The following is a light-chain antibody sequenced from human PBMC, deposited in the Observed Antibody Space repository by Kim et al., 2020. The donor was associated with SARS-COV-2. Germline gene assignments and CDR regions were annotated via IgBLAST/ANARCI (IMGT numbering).Light chain of an antibody. V-gene: IGKV3-15*01. J-gene: IGKJ1*01. CDR3: QQHNSWPRT. CDR2: GAS. Sequence: VSPGERATLSCRASETVSNNLAWYQQKPGQAPRLLIHGASTRVTGTPARFSGSGSGTEFALTINSLQSEDFAVYYCQQHNSWPRTFGQGTKVDIK. CDR1: ETVSNN.